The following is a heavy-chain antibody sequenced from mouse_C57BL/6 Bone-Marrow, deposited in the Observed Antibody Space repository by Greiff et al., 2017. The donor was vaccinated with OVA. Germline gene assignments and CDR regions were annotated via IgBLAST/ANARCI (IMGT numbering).Heavy chain of an antibody. Sequence: EVKLVESGGGLVQSGRSLRLSCATSGFTFSDFYMEWVRQAPGKGLEWIAASRNKANDYTTEYSASVKGRFIVSRDTSQSILYLQMNALRAEDTAIYYCARDAPAYLAYWGQGTLVTVSA. D-gene: IGHD2-10*01. V-gene: IGHV7-1*01. CDR1: GFTFSDFY. CDR2: SRNKANDYTT. J-gene: IGHJ3*01. CDR3: ARDAPAYLAY.